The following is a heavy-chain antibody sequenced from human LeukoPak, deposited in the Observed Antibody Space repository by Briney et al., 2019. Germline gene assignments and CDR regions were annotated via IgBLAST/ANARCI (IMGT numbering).Heavy chain of an antibody. CDR1: GGSFSGYY. Sequence: SETLSLTCAVYGGSFSGYYWSWIRQPPGKGLEWIGEINHSGSTNYNPSLKSRVTISVDTSKNQFSLKLSSVTAADTAVYYCARWPNCSSTSCIRGGFDPWGQGTLVTVSS. CDR2: INHSGST. CDR3: ARWPNCSSTSCIRGGFDP. D-gene: IGHD2-2*01. V-gene: IGHV4-34*01. J-gene: IGHJ5*02.